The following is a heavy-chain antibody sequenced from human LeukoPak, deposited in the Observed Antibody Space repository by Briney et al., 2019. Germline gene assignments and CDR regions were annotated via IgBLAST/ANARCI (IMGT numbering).Heavy chain of an antibody. Sequence: ASVKVSCKVSGYTLTELSMHWVRQAPGKGLEWMGGFDPEDGETIYAQKFQGRVTMTEDTSTDTAYMELSSLRSEDTAVYYCATDRGAVAGTGFDPWGQGTLVTVSS. CDR1: GYTLTELS. J-gene: IGHJ5*02. D-gene: IGHD6-19*01. V-gene: IGHV1-24*01. CDR2: FDPEDGET. CDR3: ATDRGAVAGTGFDP.